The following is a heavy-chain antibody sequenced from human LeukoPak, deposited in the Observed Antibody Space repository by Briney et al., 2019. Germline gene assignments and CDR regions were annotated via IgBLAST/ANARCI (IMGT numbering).Heavy chain of an antibody. D-gene: IGHD3-16*01. CDR2: IIPIFGTA. J-gene: IGHJ4*02. V-gene: IGHV1-69*05. CDR3: ARAPGECGFDY. Sequence: SVKVSCKASGGTFSSYVISWVRQAPGQGLEWMGRIIPIFGTANYAQKFQGRVTITTGESTSTAYMELSSLRSEDTAVYYCARAPGECGFDYWGQGTLVTVSS. CDR1: GGTFSSYV.